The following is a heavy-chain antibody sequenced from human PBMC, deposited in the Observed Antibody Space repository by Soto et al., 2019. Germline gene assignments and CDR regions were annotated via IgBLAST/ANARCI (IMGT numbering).Heavy chain of an antibody. Sequence: QVQLVESGGGLVKPGGSLRLSCAASGFTFSDYYMSWIRQAPGKGLEWVSYISSSSSYTNYADSVKGRFTISRDNAKNSLYRQMNSLRAEDTAVYYCARDRLDSSGYPAPYYYYGMDVWGQGTTVTVSS. D-gene: IGHD3-22*01. CDR2: ISSSSSYT. CDR1: GFTFSDYY. V-gene: IGHV3-11*06. CDR3: ARDRLDSSGYPAPYYYYGMDV. J-gene: IGHJ6*02.